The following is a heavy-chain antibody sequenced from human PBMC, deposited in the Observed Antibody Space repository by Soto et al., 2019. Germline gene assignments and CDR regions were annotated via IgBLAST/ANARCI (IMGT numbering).Heavy chain of an antibody. CDR2: IYYSGST. J-gene: IGHJ4*02. CDR1: GGSISSYY. V-gene: IGHV4-59*01. D-gene: IGHD6-13*01. CDR3: ARAIVYDQQLVRIDY. Sequence: QVQLQESGPGLVKPSETLSLTCTVSGGSISSYYWSWIRQPPGKGLEWIGYIYYSGSTNYNPSLKSRVTLSXXTSKNQCSLKLSSXXAADTAVYYCARAIVYDQQLVRIDYWGQGTLVTVSS.